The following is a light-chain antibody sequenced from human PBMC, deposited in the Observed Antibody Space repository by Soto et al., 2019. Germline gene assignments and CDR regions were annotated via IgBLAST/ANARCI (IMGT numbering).Light chain of an antibody. CDR1: QSVTSGY. Sequence: EIVLTQSPGTLSLSPGERATLSCRASQSVTSGYLAWYQQKPGQAPRLLIYGASSRATGIPDRFSGSGSGTEFTLTIISMEPEDFAVYYWQQYGISPPYTCGQGTKLEIK. CDR2: GAS. CDR3: QQYGISPPYT. J-gene: IGKJ2*01. V-gene: IGKV3-20*01.